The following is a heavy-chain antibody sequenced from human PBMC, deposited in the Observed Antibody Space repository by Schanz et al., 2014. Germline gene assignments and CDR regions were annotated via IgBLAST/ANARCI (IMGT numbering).Heavy chain of an antibody. V-gene: IGHV4-61*02. J-gene: IGHJ2*01. D-gene: IGHD1-1*01. CDR2: VFPNGIT. CDR3: ARDTTWRLDL. Sequence: QVQLQESGPGLVKPSQTLSLTCTVSGGSIRSGTYYWSWIRQPAGKALEWVGRVFPNGITNYNPPLKRRFPISLHPSNTQFSLTLTSLTAADTAVYYCARDTTWRLDLWGRGTLVTVSS. CDR1: GGSIRSGTYY.